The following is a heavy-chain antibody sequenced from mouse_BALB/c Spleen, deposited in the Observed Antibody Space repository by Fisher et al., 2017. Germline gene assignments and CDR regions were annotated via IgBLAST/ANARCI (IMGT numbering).Heavy chain of an antibody. Sequence: RFTISRDNAKNTLYLQMSSLRSEDTAMYYCANRYDGAYYAMDYWGQGTSVTVSS. D-gene: IGHD2-14*01. CDR3: ANRYDGAYYAMDY. V-gene: IGHV5-9*04. J-gene: IGHJ4*01.